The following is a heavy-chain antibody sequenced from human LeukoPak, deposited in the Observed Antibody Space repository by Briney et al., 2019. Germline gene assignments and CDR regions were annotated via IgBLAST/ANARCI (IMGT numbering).Heavy chain of an antibody. V-gene: IGHV4-39*07. CDR2: IYYSGST. D-gene: IGHD3-16*01. CDR1: GGSITSSTYY. J-gene: IGHJ3*02. CDR3: ARVFDYVWGSGDDAFDI. Sequence: SETLSLTCTVSGGSITSSTYYWGWIRQPPGKGLEWIGSIYYSGSTYYNPSLKSRVTISVDTSKNQFSLKLSSVTAADTAVYYCARVFDYVWGSGDDAFDIWGQGTMVTVSS.